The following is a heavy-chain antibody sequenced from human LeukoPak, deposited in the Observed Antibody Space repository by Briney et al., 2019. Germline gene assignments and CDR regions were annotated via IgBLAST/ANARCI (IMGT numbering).Heavy chain of an antibody. J-gene: IGHJ6*03. D-gene: IGHD3-3*01. CDR1: GFTFSSYA. CDR2: ISYDGSNK. V-gene: IGHV3-30*09. CDR3: ARAYYDFWSGYYGTHYYYYYYMDV. Sequence: TGRSLRLSCAASGFTFSSYAMHWVRQAPGKGLEWVAVISYDGSNKYYADSVKGRFAISRDNSKNTLYLQMNSLRAEDTAVYYCARAYYDFWSGYYGTHYYYYYYMDVWGKGTTVTVSS.